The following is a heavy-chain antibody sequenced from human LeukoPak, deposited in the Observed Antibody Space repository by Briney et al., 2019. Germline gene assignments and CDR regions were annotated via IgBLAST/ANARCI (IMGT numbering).Heavy chain of an antibody. CDR2: INPNSGGT. J-gene: IGHJ3*02. D-gene: IGHD6-13*01. CDR3: ARGRGSWLPHDAFDI. Sequence: ASVKVSCKASGYTFTGYYMHWVRQAPGQGPEWMGWINPNSGGTNYAQKFQGWVTMTRDTSISTAYMELSRLRSDDTAVYYCARGRGSWLPHDAFDIWGQGTMVTVSS. V-gene: IGHV1-2*04. CDR1: GYTFTGYY.